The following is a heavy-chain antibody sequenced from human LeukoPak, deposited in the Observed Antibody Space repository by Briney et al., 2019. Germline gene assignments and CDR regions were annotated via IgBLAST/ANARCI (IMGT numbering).Heavy chain of an antibody. D-gene: IGHD6-13*01. CDR2: INPNSGST. CDR1: GYTFTSYY. V-gene: IGHV1-2*02. Sequence: ASVKVSCKASGYTFTSYYMHWVRQAPGQGLEWMGWINPNSGSTNYAQKFQGRVTMTTDTSISTAYMELSRLRSDDTAVYYCAREGIAASGTYAFDIWGQGTMVTVSS. J-gene: IGHJ3*02. CDR3: AREGIAASGTYAFDI.